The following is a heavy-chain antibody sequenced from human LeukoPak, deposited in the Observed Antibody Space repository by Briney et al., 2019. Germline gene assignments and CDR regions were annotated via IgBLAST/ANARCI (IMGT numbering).Heavy chain of an antibody. Sequence: GRSLRLSCAASGFTFDDYAMRWVRQAPGKGLEWVSGISWNSGSIGYADSVKGRFTISRDNAKNSLYLQMNSLRAEDTALYYCAKSLGPIAALSHWGQGTLVTVSS. D-gene: IGHD6-6*01. CDR2: ISWNSGSI. V-gene: IGHV3-9*01. J-gene: IGHJ4*02. CDR1: GFTFDDYA. CDR3: AKSLGPIAALSH.